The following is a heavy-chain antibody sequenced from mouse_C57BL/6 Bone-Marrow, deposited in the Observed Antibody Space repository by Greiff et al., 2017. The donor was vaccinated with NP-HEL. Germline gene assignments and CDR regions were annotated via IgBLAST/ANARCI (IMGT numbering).Heavy chain of an antibody. Sequence: EVQVVESGGGLVKPGGSLKLSCAASGFTFSDYGMHWVRQAPEKGLEWVAYISSGSSTIYYADTVKGRFTIFRDNAKNTLFLQMNSLRSEDTAMYYCARRYRGLYYYAMDYWGQGTSVTVSS. V-gene: IGHV5-17*01. CDR3: ARRYRGLYYYAMDY. J-gene: IGHJ4*01. D-gene: IGHD2-12*01. CDR2: ISSGSSTI. CDR1: GFTFSDYG.